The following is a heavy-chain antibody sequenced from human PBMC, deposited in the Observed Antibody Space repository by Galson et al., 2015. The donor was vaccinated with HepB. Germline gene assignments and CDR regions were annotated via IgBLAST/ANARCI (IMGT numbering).Heavy chain of an antibody. D-gene: IGHD6-19*01. V-gene: IGHV3-21*01. CDR2: ISSNSDYV. J-gene: IGHJ5*02. CDR1: GFIFNNYN. CDR3: ARNWGISVAGTWWFDP. Sequence: SLRLSCAASGFIFNNYNMNWVRQPPGKGLEWVSSISSNSDYVYYADSVKGRFTISRDNAKNSLYLQMNSLRAEDTAVYYCARNWGISVAGTWWFDPWGQGTLVTVSS.